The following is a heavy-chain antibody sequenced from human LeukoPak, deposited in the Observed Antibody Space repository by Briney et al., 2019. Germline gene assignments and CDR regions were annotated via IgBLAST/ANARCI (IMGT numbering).Heavy chain of an antibody. Sequence: SGPTLVKPTQTLTLTCTFSGFSLSTSGVGVGWIRQPPGKALGWLALIYWNDDKRYSPSLKSRLTITKDTSKNQVVLTMTNMDPVDTATYYCAHRLCKMGVCYGVWAFDIWGQGTMVTVSS. V-gene: IGHV2-5*01. CDR1: GFSLSTSGVG. D-gene: IGHD2-8*01. CDR3: AHRLCKMGVCYGVWAFDI. CDR2: IYWNDDK. J-gene: IGHJ3*02.